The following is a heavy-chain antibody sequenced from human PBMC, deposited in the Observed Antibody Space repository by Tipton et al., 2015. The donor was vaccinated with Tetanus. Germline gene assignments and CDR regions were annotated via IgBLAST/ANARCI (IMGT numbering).Heavy chain of an antibody. CDR2: ISYSGST. V-gene: IGHV4-61*08. Sequence: TLSLTCTVSGGSVTSGDYQWNWIRQPPGKGLEWLAYISYSGSTNSNYALKSRITISRDTSKNQISLKLTSVTAADTALYYCAREVPAAGHFDSWGQGTLVTVSS. D-gene: IGHD2-2*01. J-gene: IGHJ4*02. CDR1: GGSVTSGDYQ. CDR3: AREVPAAGHFDS.